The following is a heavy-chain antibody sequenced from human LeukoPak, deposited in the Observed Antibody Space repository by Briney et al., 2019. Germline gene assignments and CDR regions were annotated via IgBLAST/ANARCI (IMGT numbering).Heavy chain of an antibody. CDR3: ARIAAIPHYFDY. CDR2: IFPGDSDA. Sequence: GESLKISCKGSGYRFSSYWIGWVRQMPGQGLEWMGIIFPGDSDARYSPSFQGQVTISVDKSIGAAYLQWSSLKLSDTAMYYCARIAAIPHYFDYWGQGTLVTVSS. V-gene: IGHV5-51*01. D-gene: IGHD2-21*02. CDR1: GYRFSSYW. J-gene: IGHJ4*02.